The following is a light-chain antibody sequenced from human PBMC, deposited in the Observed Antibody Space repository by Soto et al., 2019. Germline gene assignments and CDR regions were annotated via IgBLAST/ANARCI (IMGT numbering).Light chain of an antibody. J-gene: IGKJ5*01. Sequence: DIQRTHPPSFIIGSXEAGVTFTXXASQDISNYLNWYQQKPGKAPKLLIYDASNLETGVPSRFSGSGSGTDFTLTISSLQPEDFATYYCQQSFNIPVTFGQGTRLENK. V-gene: IGKV1-33*01. CDR2: DAS. CDR1: QDISNY. CDR3: QQSFNIPVT.